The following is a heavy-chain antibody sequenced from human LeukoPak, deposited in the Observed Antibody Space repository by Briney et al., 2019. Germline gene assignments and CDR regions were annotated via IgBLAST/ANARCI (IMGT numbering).Heavy chain of an antibody. CDR2: ITGRGGST. CDR3: AKGAFYDTSYYYGMDA. CDR1: GFTFSTYA. D-gene: IGHD3-22*01. Sequence: PGGSLRLSCAASGFTFSTYAMSWVRQAPGKGLEWVSGITGRGGSTYYADSVKGRVTISRDSSKNTLYLQMNSLRAEDTAVYYCAKGAFYDTSYYYGMDAWGQGTTVTVSS. J-gene: IGHJ6*02. V-gene: IGHV3-23*01.